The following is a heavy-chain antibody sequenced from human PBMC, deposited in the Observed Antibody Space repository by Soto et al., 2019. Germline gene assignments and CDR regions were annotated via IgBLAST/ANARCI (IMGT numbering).Heavy chain of an antibody. CDR2: ISHDGTKK. V-gene: IGHV3-30*18. D-gene: IGHD6-13*01. CDR3: AKDREPYSRSWPYY. Sequence: LRLSCAASGFTFFSFGMHWVRQAPGKGLEWVTLISHDGTKKYYADSVKGRFTISRDNSKNTLYLQMNSLRVEDTAVYYCAKDREPYSRSWPYYWGQGTLVTVSS. J-gene: IGHJ4*02. CDR1: GFTFFSFG.